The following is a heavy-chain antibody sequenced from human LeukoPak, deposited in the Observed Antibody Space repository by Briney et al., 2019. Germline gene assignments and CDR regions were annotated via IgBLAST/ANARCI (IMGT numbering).Heavy chain of an antibody. CDR1: GGSISSSSYY. V-gene: IGHV4-39*01. CDR2: IYYSGST. Sequence: SETLSLTCAVAGGSISSSSYYWGWIRQPPGKGLEWIGSIYYSGSTHYNPSLKSRVTISVDTSKKQFFLKLSSVTAADTAVYYCARNVSMVRGVTRLNWFDPWGQGTLVTVSS. D-gene: IGHD3-10*01. CDR3: ARNVSMVRGVTRLNWFDP. J-gene: IGHJ5*02.